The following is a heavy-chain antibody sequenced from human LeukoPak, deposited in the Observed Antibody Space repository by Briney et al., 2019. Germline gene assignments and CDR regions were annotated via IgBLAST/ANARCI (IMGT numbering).Heavy chain of an antibody. CDR3: ATEGDRDSGVWSWFAS. V-gene: IGHV4-4*07. CDR1: GVSSTDYF. Sequence: PSETLSLTCTVSGVSSTDYFRSWIPQPARRGLEWIWRIHSSGSTNHNPSVKSRITVSLDTSQNPFSLKLSSVTAADTAVYYCATEGDRDSGVWSWFASWGQGTLVTVSS. J-gene: IGHJ5*01. D-gene: IGHD3-22*01. CDR2: IHSSGST.